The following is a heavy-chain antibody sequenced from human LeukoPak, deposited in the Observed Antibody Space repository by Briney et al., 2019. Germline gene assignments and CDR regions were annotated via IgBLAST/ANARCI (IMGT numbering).Heavy chain of an antibody. CDR3: AELGITMIGGV. V-gene: IGHV3-48*04. CDR2: ISSSGSTI. J-gene: IGHJ6*04. Sequence: GGSLRLSCAASGFTFSSYSMNWVRQAPGKGLEWVSYISSSGSTIYYAGSVKGRFTISRDNAKNSLYLQMNSLRAEDTAVYYCAELGITMIGGVWGKGTTVTISS. D-gene: IGHD3-10*02. CDR1: GFTFSSYS.